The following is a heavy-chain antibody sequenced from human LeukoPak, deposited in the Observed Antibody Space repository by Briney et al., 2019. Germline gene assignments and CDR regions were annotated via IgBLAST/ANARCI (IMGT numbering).Heavy chain of an antibody. CDR3: GVXYDXSXXYXFDY. V-gene: IGHV3-23*01. J-gene: IGHJ4*02. CDR2: ISGWGTTT. Sequence: GGSLRLSCAASGFTFSSHAMGWVRQAPGKGLEWVSGISGWGTTTYYADSVKGRFTISRDNSKNTMYLQMNSLRAEDTAVYYCGVXYDXSXXYXFDYWGQGTLVTVS. CDR1: GFTFSSHA. D-gene: IGHD3-22*01.